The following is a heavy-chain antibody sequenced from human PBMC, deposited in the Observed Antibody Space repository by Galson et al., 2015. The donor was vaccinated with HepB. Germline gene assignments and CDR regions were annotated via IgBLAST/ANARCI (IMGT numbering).Heavy chain of an antibody. Sequence: SVKVSCKASGYTFTSFAMHWVRQAPGQRLEWMGWINAGNGNTKYSQKFQGRVTITRDTSASTAYMELSSLRSEDTAVYYCARINSSSWYALGFDPWGQGTLVTVSS. V-gene: IGHV1-3*01. CDR3: ARINSSSWYALGFDP. D-gene: IGHD6-13*01. CDR2: INAGNGNT. CDR1: GYTFTSFA. J-gene: IGHJ5*02.